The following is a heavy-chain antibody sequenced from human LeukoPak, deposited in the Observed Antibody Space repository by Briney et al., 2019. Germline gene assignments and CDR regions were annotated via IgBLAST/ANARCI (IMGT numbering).Heavy chain of an antibody. CDR3: AKPYRECSSSSCYVSFDY. V-gene: IGHV3-23*01. Sequence: GGSLRLSCAASGFTFSSYAMSWVRQAPGKGLEWVSAIYGSGATTYYADSVKGRFIISRDISKNTLNLQMNSLRVEDTAVYYCAKPYRECSSSSCYVSFDYWGQGTLVTVSS. CDR2: IYGSGATT. D-gene: IGHD2-2*01. CDR1: GFTFSSYA. J-gene: IGHJ4*02.